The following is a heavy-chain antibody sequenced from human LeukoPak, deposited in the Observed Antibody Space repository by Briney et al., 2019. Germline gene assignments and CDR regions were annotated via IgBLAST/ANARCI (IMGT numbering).Heavy chain of an antibody. J-gene: IGHJ4*02. CDR1: GGTFSSYA. Sequence: ASVKVSCKASGGTFSSYAISWVRQAPGQGLEGMGGIIPIFGTANYAQKFQGRVTITADESTSTAYMELSSLRSEDTAVYYCARDSRYYYDSSGYYYCYYWGQGTLVTVSS. V-gene: IGHV1-69*01. D-gene: IGHD3-22*01. CDR3: ARDSRYYYDSSGYYYCYY. CDR2: IIPIFGTA.